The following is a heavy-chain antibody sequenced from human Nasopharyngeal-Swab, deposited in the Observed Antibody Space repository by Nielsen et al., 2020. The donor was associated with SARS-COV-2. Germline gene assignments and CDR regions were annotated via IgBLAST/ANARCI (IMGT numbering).Heavy chain of an antibody. CDR2: VKSKDDNYAT. CDR1: GFTSSASS. Sequence: GESLKISCAASGFTSSASSMQWVRQASGKGLEWIGFVKSKDDNYATAYAASSKGRFTISRDDSKNMAYLQMNSLKTEDTAVYYCTRQGLWGQGTLVTVSS. J-gene: IGHJ4*02. V-gene: IGHV3-73*01. CDR3: TRQGL.